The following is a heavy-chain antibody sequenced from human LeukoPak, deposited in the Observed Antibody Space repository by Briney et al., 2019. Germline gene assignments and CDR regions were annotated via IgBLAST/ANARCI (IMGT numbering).Heavy chain of an antibody. D-gene: IGHD3-22*01. J-gene: IGHJ4*02. Sequence: ASVKLSCKASGYTFTSDGISWVRHAPGQGLGWMGWISAYNGNTNYAQKLQGRVTMTTDTSTSTAYMELRSLRSDDTAVYYCARRSGDSSGYYYTSDYWGQGTLVTVSS. CDR3: ARRSGDSSGYYYTSDY. CDR2: ISAYNGNT. V-gene: IGHV1-18*01. CDR1: GYTFTSDG.